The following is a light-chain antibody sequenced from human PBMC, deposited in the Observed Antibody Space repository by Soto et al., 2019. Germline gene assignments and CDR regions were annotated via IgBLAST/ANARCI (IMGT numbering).Light chain of an antibody. V-gene: IGLV2-8*01. Sequence: QSALTQPPSASGSPGQSVTISFTGTSSDVGKYDYVSWFQHHPGKAPKLIIYEVSKRPSGVPDLVSGSKSGSTFSLTVSGLQTEAEADYYCTSYVAGRNVFGTGTKLTVL. CDR2: EVS. CDR3: TSYVAGRNV. CDR1: SSDVGKYDY. J-gene: IGLJ1*01.